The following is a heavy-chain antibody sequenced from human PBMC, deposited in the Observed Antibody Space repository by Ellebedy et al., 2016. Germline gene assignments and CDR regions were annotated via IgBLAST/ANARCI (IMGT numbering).Heavy chain of an antibody. Sequence: SGPTLVKPTQTLTLTCTFSGFSLSTSGMCVSWIRQPPGKALEWLARIDWDDDKYYSKSLKTRLTISKDTSKNQVVLTMTNMDPVDTATFYCARAIVAKVPYYYYYGMDVWGQGTTVTVSS. D-gene: IGHD5-12*01. J-gene: IGHJ6*02. CDR1: GFSLSTSGMC. CDR2: IDWDDDK. V-gene: IGHV2-70*11. CDR3: ARAIVAKVPYYYYYGMDV.